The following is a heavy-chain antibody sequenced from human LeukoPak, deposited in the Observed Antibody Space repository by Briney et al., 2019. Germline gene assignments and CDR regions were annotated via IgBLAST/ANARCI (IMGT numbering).Heavy chain of an antibody. CDR2: INPNSGGT. V-gene: IGHV1-2*02. J-gene: IGHJ4*02. D-gene: IGHD3-22*01. CDR1: GYTFTGYY. Sequence: ASVKVSCKASGYTFTGYYMHWVRQAPGQGLEWMGWINPNSGGTNYAQKFQGRVTMTRDTSISTAYMELSRLRSDDTAVCYCARGGYDSSGYPLVFDYWGQGTLVTVSS. CDR3: ARGGYDSSGYPLVFDY.